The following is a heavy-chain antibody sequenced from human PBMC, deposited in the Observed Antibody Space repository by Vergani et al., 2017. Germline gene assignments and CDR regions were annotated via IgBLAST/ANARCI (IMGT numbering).Heavy chain of an antibody. CDR2: IFSNDEK. CDR3: ARISLARYSSGWTDFDY. V-gene: IGHV2-26*01. J-gene: IGHJ4*02. CDR1: GFSLSNARMG. D-gene: IGHD6-19*01. Sequence: QVTLKESGPVLVKPTETLTLTCTVSGFSLSNARMGVSWIRQPPGKALESLPHIFSNDEKSYSTSLKSRLTISKDTSKSQVVLTMTNMDPVDTATYYCARISLARYSSGWTDFDYWGQGTLVTVSS.